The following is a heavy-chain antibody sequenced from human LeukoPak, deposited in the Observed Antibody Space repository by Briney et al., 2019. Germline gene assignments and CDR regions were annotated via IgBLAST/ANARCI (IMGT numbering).Heavy chain of an antibody. CDR3: AELGITMIGGV. D-gene: IGHD3-10*02. J-gene: IGHJ6*04. CDR2: ISSSGSTI. V-gene: IGHV3-48*03. Sequence: GGSLRLSCAASEFSVGSNYMTWVRQAPGKGLEWVSYISSSGSTIYYADSVKGRFTISRDNAKNSLYLQMDSLRAEDTAVYYCAELGITMIGGVWGKGTTVTISS. CDR1: EFSVGSNY.